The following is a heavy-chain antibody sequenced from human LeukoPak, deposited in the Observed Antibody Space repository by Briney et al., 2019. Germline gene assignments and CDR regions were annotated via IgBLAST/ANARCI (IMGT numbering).Heavy chain of an antibody. V-gene: IGHV3-23*01. D-gene: IGHD3-10*01. CDR3: AKGGVIMGPLPFDY. J-gene: IGHJ4*02. Sequence: PGGSLRLSCAASGFTFRSYGMTWVRQAPGKGLEWVSAISGSGGSTYYADSVKGRFTISRDNSKNTLYLQMNSLRAEDTAVYYCAKGGVIMGPLPFDYWGQGTLVTVSS. CDR2: ISGSGGST. CDR1: GFTFRSYG.